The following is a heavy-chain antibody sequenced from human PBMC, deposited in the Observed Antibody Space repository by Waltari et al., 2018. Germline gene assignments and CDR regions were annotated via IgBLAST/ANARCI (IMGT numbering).Heavy chain of an antibody. Sequence: EVQLLESGGGLVQPGGSLRLSCEASGFSFRSCPMTWVRRAPGKGLEWVSSISESGSVTYYGDSLKGRFSISRDNSKNTLYLQMDSLRAEDTALYYCAKAAMTTVTPLGNWGQGTLVTVSS. CDR1: GFSFRSCP. CDR2: ISESGSVT. V-gene: IGHV3-23*02. CDR3: AKAAMTTVTPLGN. D-gene: IGHD4-17*01. J-gene: IGHJ4*02.